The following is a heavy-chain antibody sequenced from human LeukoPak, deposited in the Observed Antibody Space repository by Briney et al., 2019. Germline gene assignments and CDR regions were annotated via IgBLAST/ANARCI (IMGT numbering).Heavy chain of an antibody. CDR2: IYYSGST. CDR1: GGSISSYY. J-gene: IGHJ5*02. V-gene: IGHV4-59*12. Sequence: SETPSLTCTVSGGSISSYYWSWIRQPPGKGLEWIGYIYYSGSTYYNPSLKSRVTLSVDTSKNQFSLKLSSVTAADTAVYYCAREGWFDPWGQGTLVTVSS. CDR3: AREGWFDP.